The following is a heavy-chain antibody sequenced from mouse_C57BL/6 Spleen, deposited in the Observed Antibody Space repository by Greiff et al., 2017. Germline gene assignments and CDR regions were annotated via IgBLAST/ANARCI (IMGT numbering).Heavy chain of an antibody. Sequence: EVKVVESEGGLVQPGSSMKLSCTASGFTFSDYYMAWVRQVPEKGLEWVANINYDGSSTYYLDSLKSRFIISRDNAKNILYLQMSSLKSEDTATYCCASYDYDGAWFAYWGQGTLVTVSA. CDR1: GFTFSDYY. V-gene: IGHV5-16*01. CDR3: ASYDYDGAWFAY. CDR2: INYDGSST. D-gene: IGHD2-4*01. J-gene: IGHJ3*01.